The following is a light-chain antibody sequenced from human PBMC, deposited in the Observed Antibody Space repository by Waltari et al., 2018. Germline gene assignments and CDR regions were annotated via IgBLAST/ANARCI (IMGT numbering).Light chain of an antibody. V-gene: IGKV3-20*01. J-gene: IGKJ1*01. Sequence: VLTQSPGTLSLPPGERATLSCRASQSVGKYLAWYQQKPGQAPRLLIYDTSTRATGIPDRFSGSGSGTDFSLTISRLEPEDFAVYYCQKYVSLPATFGQGTKVQAK. CDR3: QKYVSLPAT. CDR2: DTS. CDR1: QSVGKY.